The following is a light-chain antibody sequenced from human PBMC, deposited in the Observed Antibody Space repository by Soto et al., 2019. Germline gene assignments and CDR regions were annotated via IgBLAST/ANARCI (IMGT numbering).Light chain of an antibody. V-gene: IGLV2-14*01. Sequence: QSALTQPASVSGSPGQSITISCTGTSSDVGGYNSVSWYQQHPGKAPKLMIYEVSNRPSGVSNRFSGSKSGNTASLTISGLQAEDEADYYCRSYTSNSTVVFGGGTKVNVL. CDR1: SSDVGGYNS. CDR3: RSYTSNSTVV. CDR2: EVS. J-gene: IGLJ2*01.